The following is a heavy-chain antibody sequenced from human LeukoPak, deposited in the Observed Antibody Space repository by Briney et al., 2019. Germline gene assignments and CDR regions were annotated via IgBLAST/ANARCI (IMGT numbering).Heavy chain of an antibody. CDR3: ARARGPRYSSSWYWSYLDY. CDR2: INHSGST. D-gene: IGHD6-13*01. CDR1: GGSFSGYY. J-gene: IGHJ4*02. Sequence: SETLSLTCAVYGGSFSGYYWSWIRQPPGKGLEWIGEINHSGSTNYNPSLKSRVTISVDTSKNQFSLKLSSVTAADTAVYYCARARGPRYSSSWYWSYLDYWGQGTLVTVSS. V-gene: IGHV4-34*01.